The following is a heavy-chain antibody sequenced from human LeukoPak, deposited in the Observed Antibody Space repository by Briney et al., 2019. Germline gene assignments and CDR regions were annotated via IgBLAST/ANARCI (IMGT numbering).Heavy chain of an antibody. CDR3: ARVNYGGFDY. J-gene: IGHJ4*02. CDR1: GGSISNYY. CDR2: IYYSGST. Sequence: PSETLSLTCTVSGGSISNYYWSWIRQPPGKGLEWIGYIYYSGSTNYNSSLKSRATMSVDTSKNQFSLKLSSVTAADTAVYYCARVNYGGFDYWGQGTLVTVSS. D-gene: IGHD4-23*01. V-gene: IGHV4-59*01.